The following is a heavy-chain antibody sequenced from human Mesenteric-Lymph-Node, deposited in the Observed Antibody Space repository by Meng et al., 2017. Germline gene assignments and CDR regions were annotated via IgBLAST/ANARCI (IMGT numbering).Heavy chain of an antibody. CDR3: ASSRGYYGSGGPFDY. CDR2: IWYDGSNK. CDR1: GFTFSSDG. V-gene: IGHV3-33*01. Sequence: QVKLVGVGGGVVQPGRSLRLSCAASGFTFSSDGMHWVRQAPGKGLEWVAVIWYDGSNKYYADSVKGRFTISRDNSKNTLYLQMNSLRAEDTAAYYCASSRGYYGSGGPFDYWGQGTLVTVSS. J-gene: IGHJ4*02. D-gene: IGHD3-10*01.